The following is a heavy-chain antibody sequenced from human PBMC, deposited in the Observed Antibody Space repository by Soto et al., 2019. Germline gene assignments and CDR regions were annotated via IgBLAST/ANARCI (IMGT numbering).Heavy chain of an antibody. CDR1: GFTFSTYA. CDR2: INSDGSST. J-gene: IGHJ4*02. CDR3: ASWALAPDY. V-gene: IGHV3-74*01. D-gene: IGHD1-1*01. Sequence: GGSLRVSCAASGFTFSTYAMNWVRQAPGKGLEWVSRINSDGSSTSYADSVKGRFTISRDNAKNTLYLQMNSLRAEDTAVYYCASWALAPDYWGQATLVTGSS.